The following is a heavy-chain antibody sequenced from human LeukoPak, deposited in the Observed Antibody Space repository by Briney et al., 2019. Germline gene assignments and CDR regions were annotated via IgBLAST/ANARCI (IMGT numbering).Heavy chain of an antibody. CDR2: IWYGGSNE. V-gene: IGHV3-33*08. CDR3: ARDDGAPGWFDP. Sequence: GALRLSCAASGFTFSSYGMHWVRQAPGKGLEWVAVIWYGGSNEYYADSVKGRFTISRDNSKNTLYLQMNSLRAEDTAVYYCARDDGAPGWFDPWGQGTLVTVSS. CDR1: GFTFSSYG. J-gene: IGHJ5*02. D-gene: IGHD4-17*01.